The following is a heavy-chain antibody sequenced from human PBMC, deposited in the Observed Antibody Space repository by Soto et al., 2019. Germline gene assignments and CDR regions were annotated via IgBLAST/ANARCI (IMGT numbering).Heavy chain of an antibody. Sequence: SETLSLTCTVSGGSISNYYCSWIRQTPGKGLEYIGFIYNSGTTNYHPSLKSRVTISIDTSASTVYMELSSLKSEDTAIYYCARDRYYGSGVYNHFDFWGPGTLVTVPQ. D-gene: IGHD3-10*01. CDR3: ARDRYYGSGVYNHFDF. CDR2: IYNSGTT. CDR1: GGSISNYY. J-gene: IGHJ4*02. V-gene: IGHV4-59*13.